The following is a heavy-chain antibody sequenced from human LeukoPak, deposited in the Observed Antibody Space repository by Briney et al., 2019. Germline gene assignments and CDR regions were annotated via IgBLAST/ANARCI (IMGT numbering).Heavy chain of an antibody. J-gene: IGHJ4*02. Sequence: GGSLRLSCAASGFTFSSYWMSRVRQAPGKGLEWVAFIRYDGSNKYYADSVKGRFTISRDNSKNTLYLQMNSLRTEDTAVYYCANLASPRGDYNGYWGQGTLVTVSS. CDR1: GFTFSSYW. CDR3: ANLASPRGDYNGY. D-gene: IGHD2-8*01. CDR2: IRYDGSNK. V-gene: IGHV3-30*02.